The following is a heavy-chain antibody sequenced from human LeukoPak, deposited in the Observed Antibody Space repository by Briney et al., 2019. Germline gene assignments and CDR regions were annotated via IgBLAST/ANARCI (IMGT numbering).Heavy chain of an antibody. CDR1: GFIFSTYS. D-gene: IGHD3-22*01. Sequence: GGSLRLSCAASGFIFSTYSINWVRQAPGKGLEWVSHISSSSSSIYYADSVKGRFTISRDNSKNTLYLQMNSLRAEDTAVYYCAKALFTMIVVGYFDYWGQGTLVTVSS. CDR2: ISSSSSSI. J-gene: IGHJ4*02. V-gene: IGHV3-48*01. CDR3: AKALFTMIVVGYFDY.